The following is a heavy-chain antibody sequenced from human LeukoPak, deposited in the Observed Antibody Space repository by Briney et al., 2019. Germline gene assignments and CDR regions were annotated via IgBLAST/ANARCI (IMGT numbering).Heavy chain of an antibody. D-gene: IGHD3-3*01. Sequence: GGSLRLSCAASGFTVRSHYMSWVRQPPGKGLEWVSVIYSGGSTSHSDSVKGRFTISRDNSKNTLYLQVNSLRAEDTAVYYCARSNPFYDFWSGPTQGGAFDYWGQGTLVTVSS. J-gene: IGHJ4*02. V-gene: IGHV3-66*01. CDR3: ARSNPFYDFWSGPTQGGAFDY. CDR2: IYSGGST. CDR1: GFTVRSHY.